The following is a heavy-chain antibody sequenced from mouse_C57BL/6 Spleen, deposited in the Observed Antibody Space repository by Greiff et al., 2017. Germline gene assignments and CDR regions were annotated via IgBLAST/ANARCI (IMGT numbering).Heavy chain of an antibody. CDR2: INPGSGGT. D-gene: IGHD1-1*01. CDR1: GYAFTNYL. J-gene: IGHJ2*01. Sequence: VQLQQSGAELVRPGTSVKVSCKASGYAFTNYLIEWVKQRPGQGLEWIGVINPGSGGTNYNEKFKGKATLTADKSSSTAYMQLNSLTSEDSAVYFCARWGTTVVADYWGQGTTLTVSS. CDR3: ARWGTTVVADY. V-gene: IGHV1-54*01.